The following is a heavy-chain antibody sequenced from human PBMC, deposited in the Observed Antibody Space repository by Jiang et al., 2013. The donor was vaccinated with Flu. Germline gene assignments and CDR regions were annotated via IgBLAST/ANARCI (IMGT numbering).Heavy chain of an antibody. CDR2: INRSGNT. J-gene: IGHJ4*02. CDR1: GGSFGTYY. V-gene: IGHV4-34*01. CDR3: ARSLFDY. Sequence: KPSETLSLTCAVYGGSFGTYYWAWIRQTPEKGLEWIGEINRSGNTNYNPSLKSRVTISLDTSKNHFFLELSSVTAADTALYYCARSLFDYWGQGTLVTVSS.